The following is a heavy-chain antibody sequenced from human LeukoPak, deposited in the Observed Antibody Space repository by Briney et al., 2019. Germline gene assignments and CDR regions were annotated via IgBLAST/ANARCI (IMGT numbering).Heavy chain of an antibody. CDR2: ISGSGGGT. CDR1: GITLSNYG. Sequence: GGSLRLSCAVAGITLSNYGMSWVRQAPGKGLEWVAGISGSGGGTNYADSVKGRFTISRDNPRNTLYLQMNSLRAEDAAVYFCAKRGVVIRVILVGFHKEAYYFDSWGQGALVTVSS. CDR3: AKRGVVIRVILVGFHKEAYYFDS. D-gene: IGHD3-22*01. V-gene: IGHV3-23*01. J-gene: IGHJ4*02.